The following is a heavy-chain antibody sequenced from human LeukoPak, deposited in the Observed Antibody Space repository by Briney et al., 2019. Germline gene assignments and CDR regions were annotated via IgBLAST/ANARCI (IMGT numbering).Heavy chain of an antibody. Sequence: GGSLRLSCAASGFTFSSYDMHWVRQAPGKGLEWVSAISGSGGSTYYADSVKGRFTISRDNSKNTLYLQMNSLRAEDTAVYYCAKSVAVATSGGYWGQGTLVTVSS. CDR2: ISGSGGST. D-gene: IGHD6-19*01. J-gene: IGHJ4*02. CDR1: GFTFSSYD. CDR3: AKSVAVATSGGY. V-gene: IGHV3-23*01.